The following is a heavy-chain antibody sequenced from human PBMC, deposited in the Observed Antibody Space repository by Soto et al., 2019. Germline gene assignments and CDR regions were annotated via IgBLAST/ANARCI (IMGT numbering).Heavy chain of an antibody. V-gene: IGHV3-21*04. J-gene: IGHJ4*02. Sequence: EVQLVESGGGLVKPGGSLRVSCAASGFSFSSYTMNWVRQAPGKGLEWVSSISWSSSYIYYTDSVKGRFTVSRDNAKNTLYLQMNSLRAEDTAVYYCVSLVTTGLADYWGPGTLVTVSS. CDR1: GFSFSSYT. CDR3: VSLVTTGLADY. D-gene: IGHD1-1*01. CDR2: ISWSSSYI.